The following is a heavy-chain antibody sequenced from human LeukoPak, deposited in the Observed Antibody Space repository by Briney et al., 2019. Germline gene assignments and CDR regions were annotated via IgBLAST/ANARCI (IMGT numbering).Heavy chain of an antibody. Sequence: SVKVSCKASGGTFSSYAISWVRQAPGQGLEWMGGIIPILGTANYAQKFQGRVTITTDESTSTAYMELSSLRSEDTAVYYCARGGTDYYYYMDVWGKGTTVTVSS. J-gene: IGHJ6*03. CDR2: IIPILGTA. D-gene: IGHD1-26*01. CDR3: ARGGTDYYYYMDV. CDR1: GGTFSSYA. V-gene: IGHV1-69*05.